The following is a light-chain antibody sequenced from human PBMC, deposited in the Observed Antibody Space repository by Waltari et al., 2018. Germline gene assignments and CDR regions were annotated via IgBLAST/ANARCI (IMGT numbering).Light chain of an antibody. CDR2: DVS. J-gene: IGLJ2*01. V-gene: IGLV2-14*03. CDR1: SSDVGGYDS. Sequence: QSALTQPASVSGSPGQSITISCTGTSSDVGGYDSVSWSQQHPGKAPKLMIYDVSNPPSGLSTRFAGSTSGNTASLTISGIQAEDEADYYCSSYTSSSTLVFGGGTKLTVL. CDR3: SSYTSSSTLV.